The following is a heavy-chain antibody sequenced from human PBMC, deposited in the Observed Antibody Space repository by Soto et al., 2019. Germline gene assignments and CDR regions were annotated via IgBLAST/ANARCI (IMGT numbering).Heavy chain of an antibody. CDR1: GFTFSSYG. CDR2: ISYDGSNK. D-gene: IGHD1-1*01. V-gene: IGHV3-30*18. Sequence: QVQLVESGGGVVQPGRSLRLSCAASGFTFSSYGMHWVRQAPGKGLEWVAVISYDGSNKYYADSVKGRFTISRDNSKNSLYLQMNSLRAEDTAVYDCAEAGTAIVDYWGQGTLVTVSS. CDR3: AEAGTAIVDY. J-gene: IGHJ4*02.